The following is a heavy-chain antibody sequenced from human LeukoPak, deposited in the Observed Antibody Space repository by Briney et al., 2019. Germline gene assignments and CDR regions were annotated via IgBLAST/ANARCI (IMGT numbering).Heavy chain of an antibody. D-gene: IGHD3-22*01. CDR2: VAYSGNT. Sequence: PSETLSLTCTVSGGSITSGEHYCSWIRQRPGKGLEWIGYVAYSGNTNYNPSLSSRVTMSVDTSKNQFSLKLSSVTAADTAVYYCAREYGSGYSHWGQGTLVTVSS. V-gene: IGHV4-30-4*01. CDR3: AREYGSGYSH. J-gene: IGHJ4*02. CDR1: GGSITSGEHY.